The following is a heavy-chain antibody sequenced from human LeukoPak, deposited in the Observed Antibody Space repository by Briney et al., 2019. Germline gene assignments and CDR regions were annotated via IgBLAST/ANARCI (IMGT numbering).Heavy chain of an antibody. D-gene: IGHD2-2*03. Sequence: GGSLRLSCAASGFTFSSYSMNWVRQAPGKGLEWVSSISSSSGCIYYADSVKGRFTISRDNAKNSLYLQMNSLRAEDTAVYYCARELDPADYWGQGTLVTVSS. CDR1: GFTFSSYS. CDR2: ISSSSGCI. V-gene: IGHV3-21*01. J-gene: IGHJ4*02. CDR3: ARELDPADY.